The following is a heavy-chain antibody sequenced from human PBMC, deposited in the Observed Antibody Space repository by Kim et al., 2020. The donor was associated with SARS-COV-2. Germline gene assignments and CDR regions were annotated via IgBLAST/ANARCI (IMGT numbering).Heavy chain of an antibody. J-gene: IGHJ6*02. CDR3: AREYCSSTSCHGDYYGMDV. Sequence: ASLKVSCKASGYTFTSYYMHWVRQAPGQGLEWMGIINPSGGSTSYAQKFQGRVTMTRDTSTSTVYMELSSLRSEDTAVYYCAREYCSSTSCHGDYYGMDVWGQGTTVTVSS. CDR2: INPSGGST. D-gene: IGHD2-2*01. V-gene: IGHV1-46*01. CDR1: GYTFTSYY.